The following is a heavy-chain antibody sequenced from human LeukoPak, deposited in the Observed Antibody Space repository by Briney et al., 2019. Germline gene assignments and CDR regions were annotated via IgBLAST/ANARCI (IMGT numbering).Heavy chain of an antibody. J-gene: IGHJ3*02. CDR2: YDLEGGKK. V-gene: IGHV1-24*01. Sequence: ASVTVSFTVSAYSLSDFAVHWVRQAPGQGIEWMGGYDLEGGKKVYEQKFQGRVTMTEDIDTAYMDLSSLKSEDTAVYYCAIATRFDAGDIWGQGTLVTVSS. CDR3: AIATRFDAGDI. CDR1: AYSLSDFA.